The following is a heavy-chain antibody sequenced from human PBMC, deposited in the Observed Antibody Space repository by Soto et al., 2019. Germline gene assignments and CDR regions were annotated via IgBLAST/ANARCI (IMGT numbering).Heavy chain of an antibody. CDR3: ARESNYDFWSGYYF. CDR1: GFTFSSYS. D-gene: IGHD3-3*01. Sequence: RGSLRLSCAASGFTFSSYSMNWVRQAPGKGLEWVSYISSSSTIYYADSVKGRFTISRDNAKNSLYLQMNSLRAEDTAVYYCARESNYDFWSGYYFWGQGTLVTVSS. CDR2: ISSSSTI. V-gene: IGHV3-48*01. J-gene: IGHJ4*02.